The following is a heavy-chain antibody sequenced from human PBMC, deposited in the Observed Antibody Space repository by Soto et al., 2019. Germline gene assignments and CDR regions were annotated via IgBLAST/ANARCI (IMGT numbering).Heavy chain of an antibody. J-gene: IGHJ2*01. CDR1: GFACNNFA. V-gene: IGHV3-30*04. D-gene: IGHD1-26*01. CDR2: ILHDGTKE. Sequence: QVQLVESGVGVVEPGRSLRRSCVVSGFACNNFAMHWVRQAPGKGLEWVAHILHDGTKEDYLESVKGRFSISRDTSKNPRYLKMNGLTTDDTSLDYCVRDRGSTYGAFWTFDLLRRGTLVTVSS. CDR3: VRDRGSTYGAFWTFDL.